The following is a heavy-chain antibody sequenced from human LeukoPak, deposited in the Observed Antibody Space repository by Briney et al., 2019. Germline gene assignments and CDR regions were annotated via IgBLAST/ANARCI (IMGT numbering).Heavy chain of an antibody. Sequence: PGRSLRLSCAASGFTFSSYAMHSVRQAPGKGLEWVAVISYDGSNKYYADSVKGRFTISRDNSKNTLYLQMNSLRAEDTAVYYCARDGVTLVLVPAASHYGRDVWGQGTTVTVSS. CDR3: ARDGVTLVLVPAASHYGRDV. J-gene: IGHJ6*02. D-gene: IGHD2-2*01. CDR1: GFTFSSYA. CDR2: ISYDGSNK. V-gene: IGHV3-30-3*01.